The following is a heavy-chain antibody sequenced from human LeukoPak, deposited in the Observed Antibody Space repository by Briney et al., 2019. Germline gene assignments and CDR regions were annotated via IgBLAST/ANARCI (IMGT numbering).Heavy chain of an antibody. CDR3: ARGDGYSPGFDT. J-gene: IGHJ5*02. D-gene: IGHD5-24*01. Sequence: SETLSLTCTVSGASINSYHWSWVRQPPGKALEWIGYSSYTGSPKYTPSLKSRVIMSKDTSKNQISLKLSAVPAADTAVYYCARGDGYSPGFDTWGQGTLVTVSP. CDR2: SSYTGSP. V-gene: IGHV4-59*01. CDR1: GASINSYH.